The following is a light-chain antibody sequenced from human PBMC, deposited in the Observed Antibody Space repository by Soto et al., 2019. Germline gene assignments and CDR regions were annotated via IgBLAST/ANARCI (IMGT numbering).Light chain of an antibody. CDR2: GAS. V-gene: IGKV3-20*01. J-gene: IGKJ1*01. Sequence: EIVLTQSPGTLSLSPGERVTLSCRASQSVASNYFAWYQQKPGQAPRLLMNGASSRATGVPDRFSGSRSGTDFTLTIDRLEPEDFAVYYCQQYTNSRWTFGQGTKVDI. CDR1: QSVASNY. CDR3: QQYTNSRWT.